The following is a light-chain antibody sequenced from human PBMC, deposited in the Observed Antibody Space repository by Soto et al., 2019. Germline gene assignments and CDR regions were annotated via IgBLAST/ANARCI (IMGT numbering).Light chain of an antibody. CDR1: NIGSKS. CDR3: QVWDSSSDHPGV. J-gene: IGLJ1*01. CDR2: DDS. V-gene: IGLV3-21*02. Sequence: SSELTQQLSVSVAPGQTARITCGGNNIGSKSVHLYQQKPGQAPVLVVYDDSDRPSGIPERFSGSNSGNTATLTISRVEAGDEADYYCQVWDSSSDHPGVFGTGTKVTVL.